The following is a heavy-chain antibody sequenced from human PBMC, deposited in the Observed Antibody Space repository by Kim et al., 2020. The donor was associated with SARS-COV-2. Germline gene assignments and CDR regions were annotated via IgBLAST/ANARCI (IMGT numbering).Heavy chain of an antibody. CDR3: ARSKWGYAFDI. V-gene: IGHV4-4*09. Sequence: NHPPTLKSRATISPDTSNNSFSLTLNSVPAADTAVYYCARSKWGYAFDIWGQGTMVTVSS. J-gene: IGHJ3*02. D-gene: IGHD1-26*01.